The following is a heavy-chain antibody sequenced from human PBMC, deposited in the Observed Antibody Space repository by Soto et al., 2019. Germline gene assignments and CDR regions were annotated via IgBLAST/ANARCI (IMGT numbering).Heavy chain of an antibody. J-gene: IGHJ4*02. CDR3: ARDGLDYYDSSGYWDY. D-gene: IGHD3-22*01. CDR2: INPNSGGT. V-gene: IGHV1-2*02. CDR1: GYTFTGYY. Sequence: ASVKVSCKASGYTFTGYYMHWVRQAPGQGLEWMGWINPNSGGTNYAQKFQGRVTMTRDTSTSTVYMELSSLRSEDTAVYYCARDGLDYYDSSGYWDYWGQGTLVTVSS.